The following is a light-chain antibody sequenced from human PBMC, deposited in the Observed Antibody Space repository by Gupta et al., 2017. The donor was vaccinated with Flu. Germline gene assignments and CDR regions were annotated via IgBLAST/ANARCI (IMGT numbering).Light chain of an antibody. J-gene: IGLJ1*01. CDR1: KLGDKY. CDR3: QAWDSTLYV. V-gene: IGLV3-1*01. CDR2: QDS. Sequence: SPGQTASITCSGDKLGDKYACWYQQKPGQSPVLVIYQDSKRPSGIPERFSGSNSGNTATLTISGTQAMDEADYYCQAWDSTLYVFGTGTKVTVL.